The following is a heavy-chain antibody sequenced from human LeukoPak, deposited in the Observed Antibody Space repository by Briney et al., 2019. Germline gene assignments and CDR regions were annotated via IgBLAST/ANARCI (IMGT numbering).Heavy chain of an antibody. V-gene: IGHV4-30-4*01. CDR3: ARTGGTIDY. Sequence: PSETPSLTCTVSGGSISSGDYYWGWIRQPPGKGREWIGYIYYSASTYYNPSLKSRVTISVDTSKNQFSLKLNSVTAADTAVYYCARTGGTIDYWGQGTLVTVSS. J-gene: IGHJ4*02. CDR2: IYYSAST. D-gene: IGHD2-8*02. CDR1: GGSISSGDYY.